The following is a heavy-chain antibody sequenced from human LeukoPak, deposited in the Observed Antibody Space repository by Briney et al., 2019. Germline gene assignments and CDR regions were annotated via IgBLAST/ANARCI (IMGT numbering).Heavy chain of an antibody. Sequence: GGSLRLSCAASGFTVSSYWMHWVRQVPGKGLVWVSRMNVEGSVTSYADFVKGRFAISRDIAKNTLYLQMNTLTAEDTAVYYCARDFGGNSDFWGQGTLVTVSS. V-gene: IGHV3-74*01. D-gene: IGHD4-23*01. CDR2: MNVEGSVT. CDR3: ARDFGGNSDF. CDR1: GFTVSSYW. J-gene: IGHJ4*02.